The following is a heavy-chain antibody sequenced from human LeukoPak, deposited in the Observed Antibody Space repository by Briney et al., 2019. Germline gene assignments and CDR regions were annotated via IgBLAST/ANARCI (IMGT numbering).Heavy chain of an antibody. J-gene: IGHJ6*03. CDR1: GFTFSSNS. V-gene: IGHV3-21*01. D-gene: IGHD2-2*01. CDR2: ISSSSSYI. CDR3: ARDYCSSTSCFYYMDV. Sequence: GGSLRLSCAASGFTFSSNSMNWGRQAPGKGLEWVSSISSSSSYIYYADSVKGRFTISRDNAKNSLYLQMNSLRAEDTAVYYCARDYCSSTSCFYYMDVWGKGTTVTVSS.